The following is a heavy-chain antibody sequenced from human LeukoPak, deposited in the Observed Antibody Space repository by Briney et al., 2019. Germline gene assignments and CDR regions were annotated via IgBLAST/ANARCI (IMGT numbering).Heavy chain of an antibody. D-gene: IGHD5-12*01. J-gene: IGHJ4*02. Sequence: GGSLRLSCAASGFTFNNYAMGWVRQAPGKGLEWVSSISGSGGNTYYADSVKGRFTISRDNSKNTLYLQMSSLRAEDTAIYYCTKDLKPDTGYDFDHWGQGTLVTVSS. V-gene: IGHV3-23*01. CDR1: GFTFNNYA. CDR2: ISGSGGNT. CDR3: TKDLKPDTGYDFDH.